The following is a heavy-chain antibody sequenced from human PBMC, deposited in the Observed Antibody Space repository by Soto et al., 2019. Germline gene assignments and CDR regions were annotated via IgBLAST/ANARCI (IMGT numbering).Heavy chain of an antibody. D-gene: IGHD2-15*01. CDR3: AREDCSGGSCYHMNWFDP. Sequence: SETLSLTCAVYGGSFSGYYWSWIRQPPGKGLEWIGEINHSGSTNYNPSLKSRVTISVDTSKNQFSLKLSSVTAADTAVYYCAREDCSGGSCYHMNWFDPWGQGTLVTVSS. J-gene: IGHJ5*02. CDR1: GGSFSGYY. CDR2: INHSGST. V-gene: IGHV4-34*01.